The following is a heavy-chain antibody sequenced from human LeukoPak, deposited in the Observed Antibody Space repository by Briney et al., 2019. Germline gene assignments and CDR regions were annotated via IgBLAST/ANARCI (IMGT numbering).Heavy chain of an antibody. CDR2: IYYSGST. D-gene: IGHD4-17*01. CDR1: GGSISSYY. J-gene: IGHJ4*02. CDR3: AGRDYGDYVRDY. Sequence: SETLSLTCTVSGGSISSYYRSWIRQPPGKGLEWIGYIYYSGSTNYNTSLTSRGTKSVGKSKIQFSLKLSSGTAADTVVYDCAGRDYGDYVRDYWGQGTVVTVSS. V-gene: IGHV4-59*01.